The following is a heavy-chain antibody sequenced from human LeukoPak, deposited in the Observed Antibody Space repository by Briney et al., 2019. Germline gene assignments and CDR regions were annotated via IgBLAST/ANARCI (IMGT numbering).Heavy chain of an antibody. CDR2: INAGNGNT. CDR3: ARVLRSYFDY. V-gene: IGHV1-3*01. Sequence: ASVKVSCKASGYTFTSYAMHWVRQAPGQRLEWMGWINAGNGNTKYSQKFQDRVTITRDTSASTAYMELSSLRSDDTAVYYCARVLRSYFDYWGQGTLVTVSS. D-gene: IGHD3-16*01. CDR1: GYTFTSYA. J-gene: IGHJ4*02.